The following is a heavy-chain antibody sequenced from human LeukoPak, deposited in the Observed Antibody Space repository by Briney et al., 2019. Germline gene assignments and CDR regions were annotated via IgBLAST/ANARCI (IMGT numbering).Heavy chain of an antibody. CDR1: GGSFSGYY. CDR2: IKQDGSEK. V-gene: IGHV3-7*03. CDR3: ARDFLAFTSIYGMDV. Sequence: ETLSLTCAVYGGSFSGYYWSWVRQAPGKGLEWVANIKQDGSEKYYVDSVKGRFTISRDNAKNSLYLQMNSLRAEDTAVYYCARDFLAFTSIYGMDVWGKGTTVTVSS. J-gene: IGHJ6*04.